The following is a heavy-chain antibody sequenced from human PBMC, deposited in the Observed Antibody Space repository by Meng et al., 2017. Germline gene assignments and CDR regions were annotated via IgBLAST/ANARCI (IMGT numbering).Heavy chain of an antibody. CDR2: ISAYNGNT. CDR1: GHTLTNYY. CDR3: ARDLGIAAAGVAFDI. D-gene: IGHD6-13*01. Sequence: ASVKVSCKAPGHTLTNYYLHWVRQAPGQGLEWMGWISAYNGNTNYAQKLQGRVTMTTDTSTSTAYMELRSLRSDDTAVYYCARDLGIAAAGVAFDIWGQGTMVTVSS. V-gene: IGHV1-18*04. J-gene: IGHJ3*02.